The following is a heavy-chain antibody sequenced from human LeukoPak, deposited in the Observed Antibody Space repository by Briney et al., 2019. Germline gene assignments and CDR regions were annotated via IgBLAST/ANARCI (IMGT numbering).Heavy chain of an antibody. V-gene: IGHV1-2*04. D-gene: IGHD1-26*01. Sequence: ASVKVSCKASGYTFTGYYMHWVRQAPGQGLEWMGWINPNSGGTNCAQKFQGWVTMTRDTSISTAYMELSRLRPDDTAVYYCARDRSGELEYGMDVWGQGTTVTVSS. CDR2: INPNSGGT. CDR3: ARDRSGELEYGMDV. J-gene: IGHJ6*02. CDR1: GYTFTGYY.